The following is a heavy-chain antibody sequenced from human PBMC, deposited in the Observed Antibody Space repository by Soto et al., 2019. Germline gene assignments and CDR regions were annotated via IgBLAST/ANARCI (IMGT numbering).Heavy chain of an antibody. Sequence: QVQLQESGPGLVKPAGTLSLTCDVSADSISSTTWWSWVRQPPGGGLEWIGEIHQRGTTNYNPSLKSRDTISIDKSKNQFSLKVTSVTAADTAVYYCARQGGWYMDYWGQGTLVTVSS. CDR2: IHQRGTT. V-gene: IGHV4-4*02. CDR1: ADSISSTTW. CDR3: ARQGGWYMDY. J-gene: IGHJ4*02. D-gene: IGHD6-19*01.